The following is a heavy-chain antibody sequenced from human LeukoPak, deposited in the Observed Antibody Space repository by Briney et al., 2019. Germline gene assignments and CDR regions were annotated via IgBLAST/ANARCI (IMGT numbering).Heavy chain of an antibody. CDR2: INPNSGGT. CDR3: ATPFNYDFWRDY. V-gene: IGHV1-2*02. Sequence: ASVKVSCKASGYTFTGYYMHWVRQAPGQGLEWMGWINPNSGGTNYARKFQGRVTMTRDTSISTAYMELSRLRSDDTAVYYCATPFNYDFWRDYWGQGTLVTVSS. CDR1: GYTFTGYY. J-gene: IGHJ4*02. D-gene: IGHD3-3*01.